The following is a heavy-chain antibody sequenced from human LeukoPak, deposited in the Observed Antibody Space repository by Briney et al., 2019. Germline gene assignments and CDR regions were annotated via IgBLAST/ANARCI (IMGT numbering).Heavy chain of an antibody. CDR2: ISSGGST. Sequence: KPSETLSLTCTVSGGSISSSGYYWGWIRQPPGKGLEWIGSISSGGSTHYIPSHKSRVTISLDTSKNQYSLKLRSVTSADTAVYYCARRSYDGSGYYYVDSWGQGTLVTVSS. CDR3: ARRSYDGSGYYYVDS. CDR1: GGSISSSGYY. V-gene: IGHV4-39*01. J-gene: IGHJ4*02. D-gene: IGHD3-22*01.